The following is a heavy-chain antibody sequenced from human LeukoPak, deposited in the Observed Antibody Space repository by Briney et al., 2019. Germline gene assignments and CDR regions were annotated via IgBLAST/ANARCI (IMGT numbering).Heavy chain of an antibody. CDR3: GRATWPKYYFDF. CDR2: IYTSGST. Sequence: SETLSLTCTVSGGSISSYYWSWIRQPAGKGLEWIGHIYTSGSTNYNPSLKSRVTISVDTSKNQFSLRLNSVTAADTAVYYCGRATWPKYYFDFWGQGTLATVSS. J-gene: IGHJ4*02. V-gene: IGHV4-4*07. D-gene: IGHD2/OR15-2a*01. CDR1: GGSISSYY.